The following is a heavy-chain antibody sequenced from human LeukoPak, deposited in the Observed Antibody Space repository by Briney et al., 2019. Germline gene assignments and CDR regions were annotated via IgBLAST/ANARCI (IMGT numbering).Heavy chain of an antibody. Sequence: PGGSLRLSCAASGFTFDDYAMHWVRQAPGKGLEWIGEVNLQGGTNYNPSLLRRVAISVDTSANHVSLQMTSVTAADTAVYYCAREGGSYRPLDYSGQGTLVTVSS. V-gene: IGHV4-34*01. J-gene: IGHJ4*02. CDR1: GFTFDDYA. D-gene: IGHD3-16*02. CDR2: VNLQGGT. CDR3: AREGGSYRPLDY.